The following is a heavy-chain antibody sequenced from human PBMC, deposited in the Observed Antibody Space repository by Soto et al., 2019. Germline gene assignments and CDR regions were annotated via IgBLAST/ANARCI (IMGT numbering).Heavy chain of an antibody. CDR3: TRHVDAREVTVVSWFDP. CDR1: GFTFSGSA. D-gene: IGHD3-10*01. V-gene: IGHV3-73*01. J-gene: IGHJ5*02. Sequence: GGSLRLSCAASGFTFSGSAMHWVRQASGKGLEWVGRIRSKANSYARAYAASVKGRFTISRDDSKNTAYLQMNSLKTEDTAVYYCTRHVDAREVTVVSWFDPWGQGTLVTVSS. CDR2: IRSKANSYAR.